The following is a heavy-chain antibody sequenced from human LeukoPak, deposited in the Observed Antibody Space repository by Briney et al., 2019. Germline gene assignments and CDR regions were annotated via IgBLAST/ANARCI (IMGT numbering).Heavy chain of an antibody. CDR3: AKDTGSYAFDY. D-gene: IGHD1-26*01. Sequence: PGGSLRLSCAASGFSFTNYAMSWVRQAPGKGLDWVSSISASGGSAYYADSVKGRFAISRDNSKNTLYLQMNSLRAEDTAVYYCAKDTGSYAFDYWGQGTLVTVSS. CDR1: GFSFTNYA. CDR2: ISASGGSA. V-gene: IGHV3-23*01. J-gene: IGHJ4*02.